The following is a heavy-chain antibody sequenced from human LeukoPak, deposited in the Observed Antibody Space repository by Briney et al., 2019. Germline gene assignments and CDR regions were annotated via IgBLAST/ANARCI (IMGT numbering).Heavy chain of an antibody. V-gene: IGHV1-2*02. D-gene: IGHD3-3*01. J-gene: IGHJ4*02. CDR1: GYTFTGYY. CDR2: INPNSGAT. Sequence: ASVKVSCKASGYTFTGYYMHWVRQAPGQGLEWMGWINPNSGATNYTQNFQGRVTMTRDTSISTAYMELSRLRSDDTAVYYRARITDLTIFGVVLISGFFDYWGQGTLVTVSS. CDR3: ARITDLTIFGVVLISGFFDY.